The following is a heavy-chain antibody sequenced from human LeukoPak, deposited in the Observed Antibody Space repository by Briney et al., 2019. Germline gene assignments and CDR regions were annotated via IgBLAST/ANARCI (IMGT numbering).Heavy chain of an antibody. CDR1: GFTFSSYS. CDR3: ARDLGYCSSTSCYVFDY. D-gene: IGHD2-2*01. CDR2: ISSSSTI. J-gene: IGHJ4*02. Sequence: PGGSLRLSCAASGFTFSSYSMNWVRQAPGKGLEWVSYISSSSTIYYADSVKGRFTISRDNAKNSLYPQMNSLRAEDTAVYYCARDLGYCSSTSCYVFDYWGQGTLVTVSS. V-gene: IGHV3-48*04.